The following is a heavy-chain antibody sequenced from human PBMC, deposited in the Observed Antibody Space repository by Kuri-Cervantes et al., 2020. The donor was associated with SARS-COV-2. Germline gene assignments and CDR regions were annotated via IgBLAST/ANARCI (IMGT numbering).Heavy chain of an antibody. J-gene: IGHJ6*02. CDR1: GFTFSSYG. Sequence: GESLKISCAASGFTFSSYGMHWVRQAPGKGLEWVAVIWYDGSNKYYADSVKGRFTISRDNSKNTLYLQMNSLRAEDTAVYYCARDGNDCSGSTCYYYYYYYGMDVWGQGTTVTVSS. V-gene: IGHV3-33*01. D-gene: IGHD2-2*01. CDR3: ARDGNDCSGSTCYYYYYYYGMDV. CDR2: IWYDGSNK.